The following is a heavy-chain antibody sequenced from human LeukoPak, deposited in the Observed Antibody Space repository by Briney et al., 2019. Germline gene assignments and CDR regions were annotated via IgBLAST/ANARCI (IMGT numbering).Heavy chain of an antibody. Sequence: GGSLRLSCAASGFTFSSYSMNWVRQAPGKGLEWVSSISSGSSYIYYADSVKGRYTISRDNAKNSLYLQMNSLRAEDTAVYYCARDIPYYYDSSGYNFDYWGQGTLVTVSS. CDR2: ISSGSSYI. D-gene: IGHD3-22*01. J-gene: IGHJ4*02. CDR3: ARDIPYYYDSSGYNFDY. V-gene: IGHV3-21*01. CDR1: GFTFSSYS.